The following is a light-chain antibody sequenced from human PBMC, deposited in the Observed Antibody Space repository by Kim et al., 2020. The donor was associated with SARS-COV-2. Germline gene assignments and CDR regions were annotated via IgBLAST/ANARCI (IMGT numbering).Light chain of an antibody. V-gene: IGKV1-27*01. CDR2: AAS. CDR3: QKYDSAPRT. Sequence: DIQMTQSPSSLSASVGDRVTITCRASQGISNYLAWYQQKPGKVPKLLIYAASTLQSGVTSRFTGSGSGTDFTLTISSLQPEDVAIYYCQKYDSAPRTFGQGTKVDIK. J-gene: IGKJ1*01. CDR1: QGISNY.